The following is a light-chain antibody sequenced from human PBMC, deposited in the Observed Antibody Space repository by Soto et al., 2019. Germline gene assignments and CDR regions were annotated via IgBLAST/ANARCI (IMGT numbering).Light chain of an antibody. CDR2: ETS. V-gene: IGLV7-46*01. CDR1: TGAVTSGHY. CDR3: LLSYSDFRV. J-gene: IGLJ3*02. Sequence: QAVVTQEPSLTVSPGDTVTLTCASSTGAVTSGHYPFWFQQKPGQAPGTLIYETSNRHSWTPARFSGSLLGDKAALTLSGAQPEDEAEYFCLLSYSDFRVFGGGTKVTVL.